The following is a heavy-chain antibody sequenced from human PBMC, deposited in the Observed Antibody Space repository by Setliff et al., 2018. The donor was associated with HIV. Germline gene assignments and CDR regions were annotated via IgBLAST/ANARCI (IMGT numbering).Heavy chain of an antibody. J-gene: IGHJ4*02. D-gene: IGHD3-22*01. CDR3: AKNRNLVVVISTFDC. CDR1: GFTFSPYW. CDR2: INSDGTST. V-gene: IGHV3-74*03. Sequence: PGGSLRLSCAASGFTFSPYWMHWVRQAPGKGLVWVSRINSDGTSTTYADSVKGRFTISRDNARKSVYLQIDSLRAEDTAVYYCAKNRNLVVVISTFDCWGQGTLVTVSS.